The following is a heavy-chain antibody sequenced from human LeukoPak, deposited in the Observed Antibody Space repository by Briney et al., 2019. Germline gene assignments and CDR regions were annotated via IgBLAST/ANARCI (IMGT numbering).Heavy chain of an antibody. Sequence: PSETLSLTCTVSGGSISSGDYYWSWIRQPPGKGLEWIGYIYYSGSTYYNPSLKSRVTISVDTSKNQFSLKLSSVTAADTAVYYCAREDGLSHYYYGMDVWGQGTTVTASS. D-gene: IGHD5-24*01. CDR2: IYYSGST. J-gene: IGHJ6*02. V-gene: IGHV4-30-4*01. CDR1: GGSISSGDYY. CDR3: AREDGLSHYYYGMDV.